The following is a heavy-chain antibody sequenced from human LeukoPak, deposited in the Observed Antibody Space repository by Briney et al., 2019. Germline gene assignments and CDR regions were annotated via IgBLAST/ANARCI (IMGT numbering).Heavy chain of an antibody. Sequence: ASVKVSCKASRGTFSSYAISWVRQAPGQGLEWMGGIIPIFGTANYAQKFQGRVTITTDESTNTAYMELRSLRSDDTAVYYCAREGGPGLRYYRDVWGKGTMVTVSS. CDR3: AREGGPGLRYYRDV. D-gene: IGHD3-16*01. V-gene: IGHV1-69*05. CDR1: RGTFSSYA. J-gene: IGHJ6*03. CDR2: IIPIFGTA.